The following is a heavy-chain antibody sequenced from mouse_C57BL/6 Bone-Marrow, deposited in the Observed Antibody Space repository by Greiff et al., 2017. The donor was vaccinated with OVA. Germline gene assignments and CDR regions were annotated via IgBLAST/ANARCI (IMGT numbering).Heavy chain of an antibody. V-gene: IGHV1-72*01. D-gene: IGHD2-12*01. CDR3: ARHDWYYFDY. Sequence: QVQLQQPGAELVKPGASVKLSCKASGYTFTSYWMHWVKQRPGRGLEWIGWLDPHSGGTQYNEKFKSKATLTVDKPSSTAYMQLSSLTSEDSAVYYCARHDWYYFDYWGQGTTRTAAS. CDR1: GYTFTSYW. CDR2: LDPHSGGT. J-gene: IGHJ2*01.